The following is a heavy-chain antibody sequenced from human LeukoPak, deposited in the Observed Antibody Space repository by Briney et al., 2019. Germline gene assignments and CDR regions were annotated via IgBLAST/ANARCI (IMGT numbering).Heavy chain of an antibody. CDR1: GFSLSTNAVG. V-gene: IGHV2-5*01. J-gene: IGHJ4*02. CDR2: IYGNDDE. CDR3: AHRRGIVGHGYYFDY. D-gene: IGHD1-26*01. Sequence: SGPTLVNPTQPLTLTCTFSGFSLSTNAVGVGWVRQPPGKALEWLALIYGNDDERYSPSLKSRLTITKDTSKNQVVLTMTNLDPVDTATYYCAHRRGIVGHGYYFDYWGQGTLVTVSS.